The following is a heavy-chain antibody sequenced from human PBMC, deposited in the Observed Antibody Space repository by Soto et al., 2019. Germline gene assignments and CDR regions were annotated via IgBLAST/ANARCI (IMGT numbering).Heavy chain of an antibody. CDR2: ISWNSGIM. CDR1: GFSFDEYA. V-gene: IGHV3-9*01. J-gene: IGHJ6*03. Sequence: EVQLVESGGGLVQPGRSLRLSCAASGFSFDEYAMHWVRQAPGKGLEWVSGISWNSGIMGYGDSVRGRFTISRDNAKNSLYLQMNSLRAEDTALYYCAKGFCSSARCLTYSYVDVWGKGTTVTVSS. CDR3: AKGFCSSARCLTYSYVDV. D-gene: IGHD2-2*01.